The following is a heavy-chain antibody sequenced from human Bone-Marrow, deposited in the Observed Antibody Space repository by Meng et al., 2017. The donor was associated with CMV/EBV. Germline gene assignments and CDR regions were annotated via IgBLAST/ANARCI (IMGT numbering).Heavy chain of an antibody. Sequence: YLVECGGGLVQPGGSLRLSCAASGLPISNYWMSWVRQAPGKGLEWVANIKNDGSERYYVDSVKGRFSISRDNADNSLYLQMNNLRAEDTAVYYCRLGHYSQDWGQGTLVTVSS. CDR1: GLPISNYW. D-gene: IGHD4-17*01. V-gene: IGHV3-7*02. J-gene: IGHJ4*02. CDR3: RLGHYSQD. CDR2: IKNDGSER.